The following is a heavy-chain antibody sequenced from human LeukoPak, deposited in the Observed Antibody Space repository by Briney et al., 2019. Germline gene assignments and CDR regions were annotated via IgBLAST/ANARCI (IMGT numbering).Heavy chain of an antibody. D-gene: IGHD2-21*02. CDR2: ISYDGTNK. Sequence: GGSLRLSCAASGFTFSTYAMHWVRQAPGKGLEWVAFISYDGTNKYCADSVKGRFTISRDNSKNTLYLQMNSLRAEDTAVYYCARVPVLCGGDCPFDYWGQGTLVTVSS. V-gene: IGHV3-30-3*01. CDR1: GFTFSTYA. CDR3: ARVPVLCGGDCPFDY. J-gene: IGHJ4*02.